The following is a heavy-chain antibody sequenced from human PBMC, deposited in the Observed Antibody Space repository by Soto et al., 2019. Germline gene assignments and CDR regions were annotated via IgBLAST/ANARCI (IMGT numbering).Heavy chain of an antibody. CDR1: GGSISSGGYY. J-gene: IGHJ5*02. CDR3: ARSIDP. V-gene: IGHV4-31*03. CDR2: SYYSGST. Sequence: QVQLQESGPGLVKPSQTLSLTCTVSGGSISSGGYYWSWIRQHPGKGLEWIGYSYYSGSTYYNPSLKSRVTLSVDTSKNHSSLKLSSGTAAETAAYYCARSIDPWGQGTLVTVSS.